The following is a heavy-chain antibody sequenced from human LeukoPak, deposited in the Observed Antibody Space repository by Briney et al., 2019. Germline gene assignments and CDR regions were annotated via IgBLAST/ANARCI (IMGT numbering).Heavy chain of an antibody. Sequence: PGGSLRLSCAASGFTFSSYSMNWVRQAPGKGLEWVSSISSSSSYIYYADSVKGRFTISRDNAKNSLYLQMNSLRSEDTAVYYCALAAAGTLDYWGQGTLVTVSS. J-gene: IGHJ4*02. CDR2: ISSSSSYI. CDR3: ALAAAGTLDY. CDR1: GFTFSSYS. V-gene: IGHV3-21*01. D-gene: IGHD6-13*01.